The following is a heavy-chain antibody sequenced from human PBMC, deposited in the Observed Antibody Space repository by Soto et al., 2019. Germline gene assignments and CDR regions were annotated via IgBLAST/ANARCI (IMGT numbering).Heavy chain of an antibody. Sequence: QVQLVQSGAEVKKPGASVKVSCKASEYTFTNYAMHWVRQAPGQRLDWMGWINAANGNTKYSQKFKGRVTITRDTSVSTAYIELSSLSSEDTAVYSCARLGLGGFPIDYWGQGTLVTVSS. CDR2: INAANGNT. V-gene: IGHV1-3*01. CDR3: ARLGLGGFPIDY. D-gene: IGHD3-10*01. J-gene: IGHJ4*02. CDR1: EYTFTNYA.